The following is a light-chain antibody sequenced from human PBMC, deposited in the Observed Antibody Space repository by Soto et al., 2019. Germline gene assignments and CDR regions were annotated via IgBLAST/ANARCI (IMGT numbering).Light chain of an antibody. CDR2: DAS. Sequence: ELVLTQSPATLSLSPGERATLSCRASQSVSSYLAWYQQKPGQAPRLLIYDASNRTTAIPARFSGSGSGTDFTLTISSLEPEDFAVYYCQQRSNWPITFGPGTKVEIK. CDR1: QSVSSY. V-gene: IGKV3-11*01. J-gene: IGKJ3*01. CDR3: QQRSNWPIT.